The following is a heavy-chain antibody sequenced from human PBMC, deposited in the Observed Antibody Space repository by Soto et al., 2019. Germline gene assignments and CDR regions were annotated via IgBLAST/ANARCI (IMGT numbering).Heavy chain of an antibody. D-gene: IGHD6-13*01. CDR2: IIPIFGTA. CDR3: ARDIAAAGTEGWFDP. V-gene: IGHV1-69*06. J-gene: IGHJ5*02. Sequence: SVKVSCKASGGTFSSYAISWVRQAPGQGLEWMGGIIPIFGTANYAQKFQGRVTITADKSTSAAYMELSSLRSEDTAVYYCARDIAAAGTEGWFDPWGQGTLVTVSS. CDR1: GGTFSSYA.